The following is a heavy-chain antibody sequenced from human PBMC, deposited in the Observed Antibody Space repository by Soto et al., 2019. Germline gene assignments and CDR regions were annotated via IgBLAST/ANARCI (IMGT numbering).Heavy chain of an antibody. Sequence: QVQLQESGPGLVKPSQTLSLTCTVSGGSISSDRYFWSWVRQHPGKGLEWIAYILNSGSTYFNPSLNSRVTFSVDTSKSQFSLNLTSVTAADTAVYYCARGHTTFGFYYYGLDVWGQGTTVIVSS. V-gene: IGHV4-31*03. CDR2: ILNSGST. J-gene: IGHJ6*02. CDR3: ARGHTTFGFYYYGLDV. D-gene: IGHD3-10*01. CDR1: GGSISSDRYF.